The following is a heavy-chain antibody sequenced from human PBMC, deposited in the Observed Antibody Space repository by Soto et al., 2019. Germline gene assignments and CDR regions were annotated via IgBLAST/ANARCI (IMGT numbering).Heavy chain of an antibody. Sequence: GGSLRLSCAASGFTFSDYSMSWVRQAPGQVLECISVILSDYNTFYSGSVRGRFTISRDNSKNTLYLQMNSLRAEDTAIYYCARRTNGYFGYWGQGALVTVSS. J-gene: IGHJ4*02. CDR3: ARRTNGYFGY. CDR2: ILSDYNT. V-gene: IGHV3-23*03. CDR1: GFTFSDYS. D-gene: IGHD2-8*01.